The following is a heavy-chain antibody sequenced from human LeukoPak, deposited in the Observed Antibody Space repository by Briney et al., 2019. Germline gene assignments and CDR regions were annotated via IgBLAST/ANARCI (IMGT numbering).Heavy chain of an antibody. V-gene: IGHV4-59*04. J-gene: IGHJ5*02. CDR1: GGSISSYY. CDR2: IYHSGST. Sequence: SETLSLTCTVSGGSISSYYWSWIRQPPGKGLEWIGSIYHSGSTYYNPSLKSRVTISVDTSKNQFSLKLSSVTAADTAVYYCARHDGYSGYGWFDPWGQGTLVTVSS. D-gene: IGHD5-12*01. CDR3: ARHDGYSGYGWFDP.